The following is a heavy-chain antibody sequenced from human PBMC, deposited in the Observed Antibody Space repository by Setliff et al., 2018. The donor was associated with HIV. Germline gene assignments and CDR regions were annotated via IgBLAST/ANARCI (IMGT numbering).Heavy chain of an antibody. Sequence: GASVKVSCKASGYTFNAYYIHWVRQAPGQGLEWMGRINPNTGDTNFAQMFQDRVTMTRDTSIATAYMELKRPKSDDTAVYYCARVSEFFASGSYYNPYFDLWGQGTLVTVSS. J-gene: IGHJ4*02. CDR2: INPNTGDT. CDR3: ARVSEFFASGSYYNPYFDL. V-gene: IGHV1-2*06. CDR1: GYTFNAYY. D-gene: IGHD3-10*01.